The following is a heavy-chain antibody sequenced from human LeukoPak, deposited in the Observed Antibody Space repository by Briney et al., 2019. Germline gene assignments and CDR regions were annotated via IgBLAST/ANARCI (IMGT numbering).Heavy chain of an antibody. V-gene: IGHV4-34*01. Sequence: SETLSLTCAVYGGSFSGYYWSWIRQPPGKGLEWIGEINHSGSTNYNPSLKSRVTISVDTSKNQFSLKLSSVTAADTAVYYCERRLWFGESNFDYWGQGTLVTVSS. CDR2: INHSGST. CDR3: ERRLWFGESNFDY. J-gene: IGHJ4*02. CDR1: GGSFSGYY. D-gene: IGHD3-10*01.